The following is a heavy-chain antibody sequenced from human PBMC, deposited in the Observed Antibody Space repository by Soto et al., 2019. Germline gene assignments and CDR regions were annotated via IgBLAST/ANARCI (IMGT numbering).Heavy chain of an antibody. CDR2: IIPIFGTA. V-gene: IGHV1-69*06. Sequence: SVKVSCKASGVTFSRYAISWVRQAPGQGLEWMGGIIPIFGTANYAQKFQGRVTITADKSTSTAYMELSSLRSEDTAVYYCAVPLVYCTNGVCYRSSLDMCGWDQGTTVTVSS. CDR3: AVPLVYCTNGVCYRSSLDMCG. D-gene: IGHD2-8*01. CDR1: GVTFSRYA. J-gene: IGHJ6*02.